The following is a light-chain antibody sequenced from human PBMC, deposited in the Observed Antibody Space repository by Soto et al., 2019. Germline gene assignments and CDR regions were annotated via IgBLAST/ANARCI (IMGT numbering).Light chain of an antibody. Sequence: EIVLTQSPATLSLSPRERASLSCRASQSVSSNLAWYQQKPGQAPRLLISDASNRATGIPARFTGSGSGTDFTLTISSLEPEDFAVYYCQQRSTWPYTFGQGTKLEIK. CDR2: DAS. CDR3: QQRSTWPYT. V-gene: IGKV3-11*01. CDR1: QSVSSN. J-gene: IGKJ2*01.